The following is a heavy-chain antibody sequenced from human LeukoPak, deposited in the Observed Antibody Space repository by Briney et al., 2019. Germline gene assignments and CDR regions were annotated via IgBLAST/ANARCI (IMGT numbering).Heavy chain of an antibody. D-gene: IGHD5-18*01. CDR3: ARGPFTWIQLWLGGAFDI. Sequence: SVKVSCEASGGTFSSYAISWVRQAPGQGLEWMGGIIPIFGTANYAQKFQGRVTITTDESTSTAYMELSSLRSEDTAVYYCARGPFTWIQLWLGGAFDIWGQGTMVTVSS. CDR2: IIPIFGTA. V-gene: IGHV1-69*05. J-gene: IGHJ3*02. CDR1: GGTFSSYA.